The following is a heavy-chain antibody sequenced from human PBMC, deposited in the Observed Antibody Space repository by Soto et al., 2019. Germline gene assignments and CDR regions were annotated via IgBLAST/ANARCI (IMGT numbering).Heavy chain of an antibody. J-gene: IGHJ3*02. CDR2: ISYDGSNK. D-gene: IGHD3-22*01. CDR3: AKDDINHNYDSSGYWGDAFDI. V-gene: IGHV3-30*18. Sequence: PGGSLRLSCAASGFTFSSHGMHWVRQAPGKGLEWVAVISYDGSNKYYADSVKGRFTISRDNSKNTLYLQMNSLRAEDTAVYYCAKDDINHNYDSSGYWGDAFDIWGQGTMVTVSS. CDR1: GFTFSSHG.